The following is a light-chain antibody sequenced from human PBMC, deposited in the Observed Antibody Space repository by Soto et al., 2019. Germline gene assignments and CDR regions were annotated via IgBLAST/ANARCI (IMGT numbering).Light chain of an antibody. Sequence: DIQMTQSPSSLAASVGDRVTITCRASQTVSIYVNWYQQKPGRAPSLVMFTASTLPSGVRSRFSGSGSATDFTLTISSLQPEDFATYYCQQSYNTPYTFGQGTKLEIK. CDR2: TAS. CDR3: QQSYNTPYT. V-gene: IGKV1-39*01. CDR1: QTVSIY. J-gene: IGKJ2*01.